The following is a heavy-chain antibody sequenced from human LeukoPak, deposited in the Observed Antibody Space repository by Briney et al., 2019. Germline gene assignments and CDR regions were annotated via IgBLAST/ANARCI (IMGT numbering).Heavy chain of an antibody. CDR1: GFTFSSYS. CDR2: ISSSSSYI. J-gene: IGHJ4*02. D-gene: IGHD1-26*01. CDR3: ARDFGYSFDY. V-gene: IGHV3-21*01. Sequence: GGSLRLSCAASGFTFSSYSMNWVRQAPGKGLEWVSSISSSSSYIYYADSVKGRFTISRDIGKNSLYLQMNNLRVEDTAVYYCARDFGYSFDYWGQGTLVTVSS.